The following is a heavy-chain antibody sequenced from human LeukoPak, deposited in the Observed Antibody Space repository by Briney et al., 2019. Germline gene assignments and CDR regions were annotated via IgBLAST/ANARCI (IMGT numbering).Heavy chain of an antibody. Sequence: GSLRLSCAASGFTFSSYAMSWVRQAPGKGLEWASAISGSGGSTYYADSVKGRFTISRDNAKNSLYLQMNSLRAEDTVVYYCARGGGDYDILPGYPYPDLDYWGQGTLVTVSS. D-gene: IGHD3-9*01. CDR3: ARGGGDYDILPGYPYPDLDY. CDR1: GFTFSSYA. V-gene: IGHV3-23*01. CDR2: ISGSGGST. J-gene: IGHJ4*02.